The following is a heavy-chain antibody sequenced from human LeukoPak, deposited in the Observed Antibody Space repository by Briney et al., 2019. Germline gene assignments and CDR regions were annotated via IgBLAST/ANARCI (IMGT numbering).Heavy chain of an antibody. Sequence: GGSLRLSCAASGFTFSSHSMNWVRQAPGKGLERISYISSSSTIYYADSVKGRFTISRDNAKNSLYLQMNNLRAEDTAVYYCARRDTAMATINYWGQGTLVTVSS. CDR3: ARRDTAMATINY. CDR2: ISSSSTI. CDR1: GFTFSSHS. V-gene: IGHV3-48*04. D-gene: IGHD5-18*01. J-gene: IGHJ4*02.